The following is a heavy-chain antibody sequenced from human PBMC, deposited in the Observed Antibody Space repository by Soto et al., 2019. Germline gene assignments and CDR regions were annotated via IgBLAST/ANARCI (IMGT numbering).Heavy chain of an antibody. D-gene: IGHD2-15*01. Sequence: PGESLKISCKGSGYSFTSYWIGWVRQMPGKGLEWMGIIYPGDSDTRYSPSFQGQVTSSADKSISTAYLQWSSLKASDTAMYYCARLIGDIVYTDYYYYYMDVWGKGTTVTVSS. CDR1: GYSFTSYW. CDR2: IYPGDSDT. CDR3: ARLIGDIVYTDYYYYYMDV. V-gene: IGHV5-51*01. J-gene: IGHJ6*03.